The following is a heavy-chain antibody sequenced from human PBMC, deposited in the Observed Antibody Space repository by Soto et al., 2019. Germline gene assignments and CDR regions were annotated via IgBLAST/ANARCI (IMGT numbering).Heavy chain of an antibody. CDR2: IIPIFGTA. CDR1: GGTFSSYA. Sequence: QVQLVQSGAEVKKPGSSVKVSCKASGGTFSSYAISWVRQAPGQGLEWMGGIIPIFGTANYAQKFQGRVTITADESTSTAYMELSSQRSEDTAVYYCARDRGAAGNSWFDPWGQGTLVTVSS. D-gene: IGHD6-13*01. J-gene: IGHJ5*02. CDR3: ARDRGAAGNSWFDP. V-gene: IGHV1-69*01.